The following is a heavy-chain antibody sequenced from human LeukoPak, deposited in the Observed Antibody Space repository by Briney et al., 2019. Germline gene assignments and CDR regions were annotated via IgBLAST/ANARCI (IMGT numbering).Heavy chain of an antibody. CDR2: ISSSASTI. D-gene: IGHD5-18*01. Sequence: GGSLRLSCAASGFTFSTYEMNWVRQSPGKGLEWVSYISSSASTIYYADSVKGRFTISRDNAKNTLYLQMKSLRAEDTAVYYCARRGGYGYFTIDYWGQGTLVTVSS. CDR1: GFTFSTYE. V-gene: IGHV3-48*03. CDR3: ARRGGYGYFTIDY. J-gene: IGHJ4*02.